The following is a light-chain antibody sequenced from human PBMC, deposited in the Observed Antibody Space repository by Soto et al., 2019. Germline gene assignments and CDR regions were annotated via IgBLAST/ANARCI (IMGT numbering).Light chain of an antibody. CDR2: RDN. J-gene: IGLJ3*02. CDR1: SSNFGTNY. CDR3: AGWDDSLSGWV. Sequence: QSVLTQPPSASGTPGQRVTITCSGSSSNFGTNYVYWYHHLPGTAPKLLLYRDNRRPSGVPDRFSGSKSGTSASLAISGLRSEDEADYYCAGWDDSLSGWVFGGGTKLTVL. V-gene: IGLV1-47*01.